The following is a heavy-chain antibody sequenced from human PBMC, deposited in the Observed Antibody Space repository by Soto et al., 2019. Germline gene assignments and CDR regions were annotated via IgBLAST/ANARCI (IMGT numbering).Heavy chain of an antibody. CDR1: GFTFSNAW. J-gene: IGHJ6*02. V-gene: IGHV3-15*07. D-gene: IGHD3-22*01. CDR2: IKSKTDGGTT. CDR3: QADSSGYYYGTLPLYYYYGTDV. Sequence: PGGSLRLSCAASGFTFSNAWMNWVRQAPGKGLEWVGRIKSKTDGGTTDYAAPVKGRFTISRDDSKNTLYLQMNSLKTEDTAVYYCQADSSGYYYGTLPLYYYYGTDVWGQGTTVTVSS.